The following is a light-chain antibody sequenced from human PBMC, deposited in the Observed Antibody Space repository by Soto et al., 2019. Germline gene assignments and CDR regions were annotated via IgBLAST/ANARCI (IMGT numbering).Light chain of an antibody. CDR1: SNDVGGYNY. Sequence: QSALTQPASVSGSPGQSITISCTGTSNDVGGYNYVSWYQHHPGKAPKLMIYEASNRPSGVSNRFSGSKSGNTASLTISGLQAGDEADYYCASHTSSSYYDFGTGTKVTV. CDR2: EAS. V-gene: IGLV2-14*01. CDR3: ASHTSSSYYD. J-gene: IGLJ1*01.